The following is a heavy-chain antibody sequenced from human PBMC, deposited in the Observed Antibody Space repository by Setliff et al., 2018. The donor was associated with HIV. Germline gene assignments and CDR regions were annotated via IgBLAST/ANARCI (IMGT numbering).Heavy chain of an antibody. J-gene: IGHJ4*02. D-gene: IGHD2-21*01. V-gene: IGHV4-39*07. CDR1: GGSISSSSYY. Sequence: PSETLSLTCTVSGGSISSSSYYWGWIRQPPGKGPEWIGNMCHGGNNNYYNPSLESRVTISVDTSNNQFSLRLKSVTAADTAVYFCAQMSISASVYFDYWGQGTLVTVSS. CDR3: AQMSISASVYFDY. CDR2: MCHGGNNN.